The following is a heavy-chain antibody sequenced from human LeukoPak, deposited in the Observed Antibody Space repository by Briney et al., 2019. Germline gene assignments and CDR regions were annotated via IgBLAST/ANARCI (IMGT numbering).Heavy chain of an antibody. J-gene: IGHJ5*02. CDR3: ATILAVAGTRGPFDP. D-gene: IGHD6-19*01. CDR2: FDPEDGET. Sequence: ASVKVSCKVSGYTLTELSMHWVRQAPGKGLEWMGGFDPEDGETIYARKFQGRVTMTEDTSTDTAYMELSSLRSEDTAVYYCATILAVAGTRGPFDPWGQGTLVTVSS. V-gene: IGHV1-24*01. CDR1: GYTLTELS.